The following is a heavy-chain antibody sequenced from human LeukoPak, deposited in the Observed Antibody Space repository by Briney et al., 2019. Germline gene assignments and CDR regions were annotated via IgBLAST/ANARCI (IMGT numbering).Heavy chain of an antibody. V-gene: IGHV3-13*01. CDR2: LGTAGDT. CDR1: GFTLTNYA. Sequence: GGSLRLSCAASGFTLTNYAMHWVRQPAGEGLEWVSALGTAGDTFYPGSVKGRFSISRDNAKNTVYLQMNSLRAEDTAVYYCVSFYESYWGRGTLVTVSS. D-gene: IGHD2/OR15-2a*01. CDR3: VSFYESY. J-gene: IGHJ4*02.